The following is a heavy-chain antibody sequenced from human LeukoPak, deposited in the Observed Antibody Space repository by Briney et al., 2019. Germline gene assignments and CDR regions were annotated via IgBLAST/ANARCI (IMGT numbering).Heavy chain of an antibody. CDR1: GGSISSGDYY. Sequence: SETLSLTCTVSGGSISSGDYYWDWIRQHPEKSLEWIGYIFYSGSAYYNPSLRSRVTISVDTSKNQFSLKLSSVTAADTAVYYCARGSTLIRGFDYWGQGTLVTVSS. V-gene: IGHV4-31*03. CDR2: IFYSGSA. D-gene: IGHD3-10*01. J-gene: IGHJ4*02. CDR3: ARGSTLIRGFDY.